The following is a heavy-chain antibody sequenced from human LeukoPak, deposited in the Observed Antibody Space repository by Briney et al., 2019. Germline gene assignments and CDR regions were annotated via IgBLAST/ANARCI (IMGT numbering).Heavy chain of an antibody. CDR3: ARAGYCSSTSCALLRKYFQH. J-gene: IGHJ1*01. D-gene: IGHD2-2*01. V-gene: IGHV4-34*01. Sequence: SETLSLTCAVYGGSFSSYYWSWIRQPPGKGLEWIGEINHSGSTNYNPSLKSRVTISVDTSKNQFSLKLSSVTAADTAVYYCARAGYCSSTSCALLRKYFQHWGQGTLVTVSS. CDR2: INHSGST. CDR1: GGSFSSYY.